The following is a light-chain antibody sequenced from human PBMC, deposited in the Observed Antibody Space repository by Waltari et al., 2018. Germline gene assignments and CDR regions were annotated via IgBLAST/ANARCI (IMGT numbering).Light chain of an antibody. Sequence: QSALTQPPSASASPGQSVTISCTGTSSDVGGYNYVSWYQQHPGKAPKLMNFEVNKRPSRVPDRFSGSKSGNTASLTVSGLQAEDEADYYCSSYAGSRGVFGTGTKVTVL. CDR3: SSYAGSRGV. CDR2: EVN. CDR1: SSDVGGYNY. J-gene: IGLJ1*01. V-gene: IGLV2-8*01.